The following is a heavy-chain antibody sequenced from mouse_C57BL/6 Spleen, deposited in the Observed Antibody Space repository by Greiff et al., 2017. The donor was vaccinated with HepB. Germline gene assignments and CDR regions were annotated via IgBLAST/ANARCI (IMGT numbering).Heavy chain of an antibody. Sequence: VQLQQPGAELVKPGASVKLSCKASGYTFTSYWMQWVKQRPGQGLEWIGEIDPSDSYTNYNQKFKGKATLTVDTSSSTAYMQLSSLTSEDSAVYYCARWAWDGFDYWGQGTTLTVSS. V-gene: IGHV1-50*01. CDR3: ARWAWDGFDY. J-gene: IGHJ2*01. CDR2: IDPSDSYT. D-gene: IGHD4-1*01. CDR1: GYTFTSYW.